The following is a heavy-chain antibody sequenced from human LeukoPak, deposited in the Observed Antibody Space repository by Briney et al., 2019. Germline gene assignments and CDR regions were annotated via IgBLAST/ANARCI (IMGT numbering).Heavy chain of an antibody. CDR2: INPNSGGT. CDR3: ARLTTSSGWYIDY. J-gene: IGHJ4*02. D-gene: IGHD6-19*01. CDR1: GYTFTCYY. V-gene: IGHV1-2*02. Sequence: ASVKVSCKASGYTFTCYYMHWVRQAPGQGLEWMGWINPNSGGTNYAQKFQGRVTMTRDTSISTAYMELSRLRSDDTAVYYCARLTTSSGWYIDYWGQGTLVTVSS.